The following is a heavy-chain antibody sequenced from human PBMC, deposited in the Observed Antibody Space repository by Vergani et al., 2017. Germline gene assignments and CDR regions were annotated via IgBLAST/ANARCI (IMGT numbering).Heavy chain of an antibody. V-gene: IGHV1-58*02. Sequence: QMQLVQSGPEVKKPGTSVKVSCKASGFTFTSSAMQWVRQARGQRLEWIGWIVVGSGNTNYAQKFQERVTITRDMSTSTAYMELSSLRSEDTAVYYCAAGQGYSYGLPYYMDVWGKGTTVTVSS. D-gene: IGHD5-18*01. CDR2: IVVGSGNT. J-gene: IGHJ6*03. CDR1: GFTFTSSA. CDR3: AAGQGYSYGLPYYMDV.